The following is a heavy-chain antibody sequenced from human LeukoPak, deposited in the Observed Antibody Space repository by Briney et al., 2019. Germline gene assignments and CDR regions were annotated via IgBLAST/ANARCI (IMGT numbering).Heavy chain of an antibody. CDR3: TTDVAIAAAWELDY. V-gene: IGHV3-49*04. CDR2: IRSKAYGGTT. J-gene: IGHJ4*02. D-gene: IGHD6-13*01. Sequence: PGGSLRLSCTASGFTFGDYAMSWVRQAPGKGLEWVGFIRSKAYGGTTEYAASVKGRFTISRDDSKNTLYLQMNSLKTEDTAVYYCTTDVAIAAAWELDYWGQGTLVTVSS. CDR1: GFTFGDYA.